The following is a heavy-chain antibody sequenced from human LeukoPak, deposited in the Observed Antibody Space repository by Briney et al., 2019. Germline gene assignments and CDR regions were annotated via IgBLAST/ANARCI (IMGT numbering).Heavy chain of an antibody. J-gene: IGHJ5*02. CDR2: VYPAGSII. Sequence: GESLKISCKGPEYDFANYWIGWVRQMPGRGLEWMGIVYPAGSIIHYSPSFQGQVTISVDRSVSTAYLQWTSLKASDSAMYFCARRRYFDAYLDPWGQGTLVTVSS. CDR3: ARRRYFDAYLDP. V-gene: IGHV5-51*01. CDR1: EYDFANYW. D-gene: IGHD2/OR15-2a*01.